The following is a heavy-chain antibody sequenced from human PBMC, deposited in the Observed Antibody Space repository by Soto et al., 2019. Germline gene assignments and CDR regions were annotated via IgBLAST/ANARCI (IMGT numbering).Heavy chain of an antibody. CDR1: GYTFTSYA. V-gene: IGHV1-3*01. Sequence: ASVKVSCKASGYTFTSYAMHWVRQAPGQRPEWMGWINAGNGNTKYSQKFQGRVTITRDTSASTAYMELSSLRSEDTAVYYCAKSYPPVRIPARQNNKKNWSAPGGEEPLVTVP. CDR2: INAGNGNT. CDR3: AKSYPPVRIPARQNNKKNWSAP. D-gene: IGHD6-6*01. J-gene: IGHJ5*02.